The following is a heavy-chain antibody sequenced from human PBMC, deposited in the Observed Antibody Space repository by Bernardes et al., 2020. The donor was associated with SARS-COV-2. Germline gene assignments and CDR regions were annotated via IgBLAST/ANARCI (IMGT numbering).Heavy chain of an antibody. J-gene: IGHJ5*02. V-gene: IGHV4-31*03. Sequence: SETLSLTCTVSGGSISSGGYYWSWIRQHPGKGLEWIGYIAYNENTYYNPSLKSRVTISVGTSQSQFSLSLRSVTAADTAVYYCARNSNYYDSSGYYHNWFDPGGQGTLVTVSS. CDR3: ARNSNYYDSSGYYHNWFDP. D-gene: IGHD3-22*01. CDR2: IAYNENT. CDR1: GGSISSGGYY.